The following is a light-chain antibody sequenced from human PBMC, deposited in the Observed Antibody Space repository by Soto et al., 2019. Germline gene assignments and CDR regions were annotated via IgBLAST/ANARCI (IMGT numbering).Light chain of an antibody. Sequence: DIQMTQSPSSLSASVGDRVTITCLASQIISSYLNWYQQKPGKAPKLLIYAASSLQSGVPSRFSGSGSGTDFTLTISSLQPEDFATYYCQQSYSFPWTFGQGTKVDIK. CDR1: QIISSY. J-gene: IGKJ1*01. V-gene: IGKV1-39*01. CDR3: QQSYSFPWT. CDR2: AAS.